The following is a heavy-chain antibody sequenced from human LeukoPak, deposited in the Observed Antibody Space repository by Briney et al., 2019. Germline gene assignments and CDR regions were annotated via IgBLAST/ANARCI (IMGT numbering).Heavy chain of an antibody. D-gene: IGHD2-15*01. Sequence: SVKVSCKASGGTFSSYAISWVRQAPGQGLEWMGGIIPIFGTANYAQKFQGRVTITADKSTSTAYMELSSLRSEDTAVYYCARGEVVAATRLNYYYYYYMDVWGKGTTVTVSS. CDR2: IIPIFGTA. V-gene: IGHV1-69*06. CDR1: GGTFSSYA. J-gene: IGHJ6*03. CDR3: ARGEVVAATRLNYYYYYYMDV.